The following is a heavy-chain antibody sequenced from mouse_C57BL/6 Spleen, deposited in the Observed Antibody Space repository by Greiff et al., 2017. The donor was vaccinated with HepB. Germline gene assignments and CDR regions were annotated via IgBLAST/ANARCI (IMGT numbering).Heavy chain of an antibody. CDR3: ARSPSLYGSSYVNAMDY. CDR2: INPNYGTT. CDR1: GYSFTDYN. V-gene: IGHV1-39*01. J-gene: IGHJ4*01. Sequence: VHVKQSGPELVKPGASVKISCKASGYSFTDYNMNWVKQSNGKSLEWIGVINPNYGTTSYNQKFKGKATLTVDQSSSTAYMQLNSLTSEDSAVYYCARSPSLYGSSYVNAMDYWGQGTSVTVSS. D-gene: IGHD1-1*01.